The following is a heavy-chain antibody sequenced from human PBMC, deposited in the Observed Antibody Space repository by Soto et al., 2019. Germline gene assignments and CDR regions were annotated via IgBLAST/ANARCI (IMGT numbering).Heavy chain of an antibody. Sequence: EVQLVESGGGLVQPGGSLRLSCAASGFSVSNNYMNWVRQAPGKGLEWVAVIYSGGSTYYADSVKGRFTISRDNSRNTVYLQMYSLRVEDTAVYYCARDNMAAPFDSWCQGILVTVSP. CDR3: ARDNMAAPFDS. CDR1: GFSVSNNY. J-gene: IGHJ4*02. CDR2: IYSGGST. V-gene: IGHV3-66*01. D-gene: IGHD6-25*01.